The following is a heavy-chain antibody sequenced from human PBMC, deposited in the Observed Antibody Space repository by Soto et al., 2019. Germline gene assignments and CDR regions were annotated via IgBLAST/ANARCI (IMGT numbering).Heavy chain of an antibody. J-gene: IGHJ4*02. CDR1: GGSISSSSYY. CDR2: IYYSGST. CDR3: SRHKYHSSGPSAY. V-gene: IGHV4-39*01. D-gene: IGHD3-22*01. Sequence: QLQLQESGPGLVKPSETLSLTCSVSGGSISSSSYYWGWIRQPPGKGLEWIGSIYYSGSTYYNPSTHSRVPIPVDTSKNQFCLKLSSVTAAYTAVYDCSRHKYHSSGPSAYGGQGTLVTVSS.